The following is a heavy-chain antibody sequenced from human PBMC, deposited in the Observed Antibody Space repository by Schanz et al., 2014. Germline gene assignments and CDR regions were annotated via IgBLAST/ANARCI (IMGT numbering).Heavy chain of an antibody. CDR2: ISNDGSIK. V-gene: IGHV3-30-3*01. Sequence: QVQLLQFGGGVVQPGRSLRLSCAASGFTFSSYAMHWVRQAPGKGLEWVALISNDGSIKYYADSVEGRFTISRDNAKNSLYLQMNSLRAEDTAIYYCAKLSSSGRLAGYFDYWGQGALXTVSS. CDR3: AKLSSSGRLAGYFDY. CDR1: GFTFSSYA. D-gene: IGHD6-19*01. J-gene: IGHJ4*02.